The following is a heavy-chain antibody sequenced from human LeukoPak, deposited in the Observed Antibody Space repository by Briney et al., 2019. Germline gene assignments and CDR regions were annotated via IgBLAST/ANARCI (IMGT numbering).Heavy chain of an antibody. CDR1: GYSFTSYW. CDR3: ARHGTTFGSSWSQTEYFQH. CDR2: IYPGDSDT. D-gene: IGHD6-13*01. V-gene: IGHV5-51*01. J-gene: IGHJ1*01. Sequence: GESLKISCKGSGYSFTSYWIGWVRQMPGKGLEWMGIIYPGDSDTRYSPSFQGQVTISADKSISTAYLQWSSLKASDTAMYYCARHGTTFGSSWSQTEYFQHWGQGTLVTVSS.